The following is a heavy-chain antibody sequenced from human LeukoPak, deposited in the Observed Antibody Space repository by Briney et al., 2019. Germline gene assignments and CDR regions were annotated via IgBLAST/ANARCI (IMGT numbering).Heavy chain of an antibody. V-gene: IGHV1-46*01. CDR1: GYTFTSYY. CDR2: INPSGGST. J-gene: IGHJ4*02. D-gene: IGHD5-18*01. CDR3: ARTPEYSYGLYYFDY. Sequence: GASVKVSCKASGYTFTSYYMHWVRQAPGQGLECMGIINPSGGSTSYAQKFQGRVTMTRDMSTSTVYMELSSLRSEDTAVYYCARTPEYSYGLYYFDYWGQGTLVTVSS.